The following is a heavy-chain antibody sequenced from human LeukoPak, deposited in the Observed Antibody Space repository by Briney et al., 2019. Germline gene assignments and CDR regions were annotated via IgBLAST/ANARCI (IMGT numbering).Heavy chain of an antibody. CDR2: INPSGSYT. D-gene: IGHD2-15*01. CDR1: GYTFTGYY. Sequence: GASVKFSCKASGYTFTGYYMHWVRQAPGQGLEWMGIINPSGSYTSYAQKFQGRVTMTRGTSTSTVYMELSSLRSEDTAVYYCARDNSGGSTWWFDPWGQGTLVTVSS. J-gene: IGHJ5*02. V-gene: IGHV1-46*01. CDR3: ARDNSGGSTWWFDP.